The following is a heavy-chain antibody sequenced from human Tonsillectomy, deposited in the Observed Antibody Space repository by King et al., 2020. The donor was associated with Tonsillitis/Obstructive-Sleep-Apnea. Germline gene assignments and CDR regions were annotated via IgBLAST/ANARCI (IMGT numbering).Heavy chain of an antibody. V-gene: IGHV4-34*01. CDR2: INHSGST. CDR3: ARGLYDFWSGLATDY. J-gene: IGHJ4*02. CDR1: GGSFSGYY. Sequence: VQLQQWGAGLLKPSETLSLTCAVYGGSFSGYYWSWIRQPPGKGLEWIGEINHSGSTNYNPSLKSRVTISVDTSKNQFSLKLSSVTAADTAVYYCARGLYDFWSGLATDYWGQGTLVTVSS. D-gene: IGHD3-3*01.